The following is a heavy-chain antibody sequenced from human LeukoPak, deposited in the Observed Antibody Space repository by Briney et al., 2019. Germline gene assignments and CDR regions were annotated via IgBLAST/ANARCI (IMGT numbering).Heavy chain of an antibody. J-gene: IGHJ4*02. CDR2: ITSSSRTI. CDR3: VRGKQWLISSFDH. V-gene: IGHV3-48*03. CDR1: GFTFSSSE. D-gene: IGHD6-19*01. Sequence: GGSLRLSCVASGFTFSSSEMNWVRQAPGKGLEWISYITSSSRTIWYADSVKGRFTISRDNAKNSLFLQMDTLRVEDTAIYYCVRGKQWLISSFDHWGQGTMVTVSS.